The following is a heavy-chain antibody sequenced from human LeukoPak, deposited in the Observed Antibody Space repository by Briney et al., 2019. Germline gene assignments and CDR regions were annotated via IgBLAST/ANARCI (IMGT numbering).Heavy chain of an antibody. J-gene: IGHJ5*01. CDR2: ISAGADST. CDR1: AFTFSTYA. CDR3: ARGAYGYYDS. V-gene: IGHV3-23*01. D-gene: IGHD4-17*01. Sequence: GGSLRLSCAVSAFTFSTYAMSWVRQAPGKGLEWVSAISAGADSTYYADSVQGRFTISRDNSKNTLYLQMSGLRAEDTAVYFCARGAYGYYDSWGQGTLVTVSS.